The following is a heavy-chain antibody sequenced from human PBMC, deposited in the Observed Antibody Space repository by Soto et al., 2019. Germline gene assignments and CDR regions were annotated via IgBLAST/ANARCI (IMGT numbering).Heavy chain of an antibody. CDR1: GGSISSYY. D-gene: IGHD4-17*01. CDR3: ARPYGDSVDY. Sequence: QVQLQESGPGLVKPSETLSLTCTVSGGSISSYYWSWIRQPPGKGLEWIGYIYYSGTTNYNPSLKSRVTITVDTSKNQLSMKLSSVTAADTAVYYCARPYGDSVDYWRQGPLVTVSS. V-gene: IGHV4-59*08. J-gene: IGHJ4*02. CDR2: IYYSGTT.